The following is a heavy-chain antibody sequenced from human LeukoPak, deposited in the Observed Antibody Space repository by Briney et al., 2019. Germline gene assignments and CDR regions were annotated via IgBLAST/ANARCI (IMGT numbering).Heavy chain of an antibody. Sequence: SETLSLTCAVYGGSFSGYYWSWIRQPPGKGLEWIGEINHSGSTDYNPSLKSRVTISVDKSKNQFSLKLSSVTAADTAVYYCATSETAGTLDYWGQGTLVTVSS. CDR2: INHSGST. D-gene: IGHD6-13*01. CDR1: GGSFSGYY. J-gene: IGHJ4*02. V-gene: IGHV4-34*01. CDR3: ATSETAGTLDY.